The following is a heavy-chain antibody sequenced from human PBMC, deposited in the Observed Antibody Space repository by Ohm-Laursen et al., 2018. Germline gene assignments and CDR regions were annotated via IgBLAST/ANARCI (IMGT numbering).Heavy chain of an antibody. J-gene: IGHJ3*02. CDR1: GFSSSGYT. Sequence: SLRLSCAASGFSSSGYTINLVRQAPGKGLEWVSSINPSSAYIYYADSVKGRLTISRDNAKNSLYLQMNSLRAEDTAVYYCARDGGSYQNDVFDIWGQGTMVTVSS. D-gene: IGHD3-16*01. V-gene: IGHV3-21*04. CDR3: ARDGGSYQNDVFDI. CDR2: INPSSAYI.